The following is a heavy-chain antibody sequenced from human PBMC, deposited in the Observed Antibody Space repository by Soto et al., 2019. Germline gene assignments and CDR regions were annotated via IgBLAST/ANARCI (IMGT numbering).Heavy chain of an antibody. CDR3: ARHGPPNFWSGYYTGYGMDV. CDR2: IDPSDSYT. J-gene: IGHJ6*02. CDR1: GYSFTSYW. Sequence: GESLKISCKGSGYSFTSYWISWVRQMPGKGLEWMGRIDPSDSYTNYSPSFQGHVTISADKSISTAYLQWNSLKASDTAMYYCARHGPPNFWSGYYTGYGMDVWGQGTTVTVSS. D-gene: IGHD3-3*01. V-gene: IGHV5-10-1*01.